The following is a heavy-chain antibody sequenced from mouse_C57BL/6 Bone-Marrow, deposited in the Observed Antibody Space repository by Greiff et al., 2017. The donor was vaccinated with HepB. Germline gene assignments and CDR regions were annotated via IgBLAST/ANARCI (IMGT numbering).Heavy chain of an antibody. V-gene: IGHV1-26*01. CDR2: INPNNGGT. CDR1: GYTFTDYY. CDR3: AREGLNY. J-gene: IGHJ2*01. Sequence: EVQLQQSGPELVKPGASVKISCKASGYTFTDYYMNWVKQSHGKSLEWIGDINPNNGGTSYNQKFKGKATLTVDKSSSTAYMELRSLTSEYSAVYYCAREGLNYWGQGTTLTVSS.